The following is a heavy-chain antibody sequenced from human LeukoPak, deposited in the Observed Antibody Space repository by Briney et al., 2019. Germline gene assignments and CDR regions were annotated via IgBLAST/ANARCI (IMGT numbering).Heavy chain of an antibody. CDR3: AKDSATYGRFDY. CDR1: GFTFSNYG. CDR2: ISGSGEST. D-gene: IGHD3-10*01. J-gene: IGHJ4*02. Sequence: GGSLRLSCAASGFTFSNYGMSWVRQAPGRGLEWVSTISGSGESTYYADSVKGRFTISRDNSKNTAYLQLNSLRAEDTAVYFCAKDSATYGRFDYWGQGTLVTVSS. V-gene: IGHV3-23*01.